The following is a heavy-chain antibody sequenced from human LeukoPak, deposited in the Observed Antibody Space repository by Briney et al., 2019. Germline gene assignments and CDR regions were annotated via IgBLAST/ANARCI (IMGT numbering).Heavy chain of an antibody. CDR3: VRSAATVTLLDH. Sequence: GRSLRLSCLASGFSFKAYTMHWVRQAPGKGPEWLAYISFDGRNELYTSSVKGRFTISRDNSKNTLYLQMNSLRAEDTALYYCVRSAATVTLLDHWGQGTLVIVSS. V-gene: IGHV3-30*04. J-gene: IGHJ4*02. D-gene: IGHD4-17*01. CDR2: ISFDGRNE. CDR1: GFSFKAYT.